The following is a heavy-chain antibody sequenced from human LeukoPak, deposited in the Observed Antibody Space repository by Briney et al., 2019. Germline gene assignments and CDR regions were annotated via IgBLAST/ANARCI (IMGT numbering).Heavy chain of an antibody. J-gene: IGHJ6*03. CDR2: IYRSGST. D-gene: IGHD2-2*01. CDR1: GYSISSGYY. Sequence: SETLSLTCTVSGYSISSGYYWVWIRQPPGKGLEWIGSIYRSGSTNYNPSLKSRVTISADTSKNQFSLKVSSVTAADTAVYYCARGDCSSTICYSPMDVWGKGTTVTVSS. V-gene: IGHV4-38-2*02. CDR3: ARGDCSSTICYSPMDV.